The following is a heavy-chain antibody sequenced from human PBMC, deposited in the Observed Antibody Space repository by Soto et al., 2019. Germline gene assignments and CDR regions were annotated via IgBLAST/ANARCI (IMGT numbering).Heavy chain of an antibody. V-gene: IGHV1-2*02. Sequence: QLHLVQSGAVVKKPGASVTVSCSASGYPVTAYYMHWVRQAPGRGLEWMGGINPATGAAKYTQTFQGRGPMTRDTSTSTVFMEPSGLTSEDTAGFYCARGGGVGVAGSAAFDMWGQGTLVTVSS. J-gene: IGHJ3*02. CDR2: INPATGAA. CDR1: GYPVTAYY. D-gene: IGHD3-3*01. CDR3: ARGGGVGVAGSAAFDM.